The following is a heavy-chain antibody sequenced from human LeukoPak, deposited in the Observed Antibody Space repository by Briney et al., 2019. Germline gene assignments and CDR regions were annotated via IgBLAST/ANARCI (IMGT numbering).Heavy chain of an antibody. CDR3: ARDSVVTQNWFDP. V-gene: IGHV4-4*02. Sequence: SETLSLTCAVSGGSISSSNWWSWVRQPPGKGLEWIGYIYYSGSTYYNPSLKSRVTISVDTSKNQFSLKLSSVTAADTAVYYCARDSVVTQNWFDPWGQGTLVTVSS. D-gene: IGHD4-23*01. CDR2: IYYSGST. J-gene: IGHJ5*02. CDR1: GGSISSSNW.